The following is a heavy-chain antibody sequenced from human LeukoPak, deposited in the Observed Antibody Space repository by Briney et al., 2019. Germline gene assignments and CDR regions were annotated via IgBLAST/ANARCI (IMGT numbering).Heavy chain of an antibody. CDR2: ISAYNGNT. J-gene: IGHJ5*02. Sequence: ASVKVSCKASGYTFTSYGISWVRQAPRQGLEWMGWISAYNGNTNYAQKLQGRVTMTTDTSTSTAYMELRSLRSDDTAVYYCARDRLKFCSSTSCWFDPWGQGTLVTVSS. V-gene: IGHV1-18*01. CDR3: ARDRLKFCSSTSCWFDP. D-gene: IGHD2-2*01. CDR1: GYTFTSYG.